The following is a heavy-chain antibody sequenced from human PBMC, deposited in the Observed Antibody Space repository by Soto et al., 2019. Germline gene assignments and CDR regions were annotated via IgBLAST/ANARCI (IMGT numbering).Heavy chain of an antibody. J-gene: IGHJ4*02. V-gene: IGHV4-30-4*01. CDR1: GGSISSGDYY. CDR2: IYYSGST. CDR3: ARDQVILGGVDY. Sequence: PSETLSLTCTVSGGSISSGDYYWSWIRQPPGKGLEWIGYIYYSGSTYHNPSLKSRVTISVDTSKNQFSLKLSSVTAADTAVYYCARDQVILGGVDYWGQGTLVTVSS. D-gene: IGHD2-21*01.